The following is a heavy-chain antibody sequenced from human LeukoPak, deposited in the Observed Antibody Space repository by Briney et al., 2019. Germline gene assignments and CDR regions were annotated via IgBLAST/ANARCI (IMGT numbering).Heavy chain of an antibody. D-gene: IGHD3-10*01. CDR2: IYYRSKWYS. CDR1: GDSVSGGSAG. CDR3: TGGGLVRGTLHWFGP. J-gene: IGHJ5*02. V-gene: IGHV6-1*01. Sequence: SQTLSLTCAISGDSVSGGSAGWNWIRQSPSRGLEWLGRIYYRSKWYSDYAISLKSRITINPDTSRDQFSLQLNSVTHDDTAVHYCTGGGLVRGTLHWFGPWGQGTLVTVSS.